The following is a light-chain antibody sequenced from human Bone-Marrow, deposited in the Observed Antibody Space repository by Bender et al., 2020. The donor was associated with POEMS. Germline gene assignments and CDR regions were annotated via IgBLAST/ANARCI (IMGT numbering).Light chain of an antibody. V-gene: IGLV2-14*03. CDR2: DVS. CDR1: GTDVGGFDY. CDR3: CSYTTSSTRV. Sequence: QSALTQPASLSGSPGQSITISCTGTGTDVGGFDYVSWYQQYPGKAPKLIIYDVSDRPSGVSNRFSGSKSGDTASLTISGLQADDEADYYCCSYTTSSTRVFGTGTKVTVL. J-gene: IGLJ1*01.